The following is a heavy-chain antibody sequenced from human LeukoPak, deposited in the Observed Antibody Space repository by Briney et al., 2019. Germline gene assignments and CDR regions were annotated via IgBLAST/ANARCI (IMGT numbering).Heavy chain of an antibody. CDR1: GFTFSSYA. V-gene: IGHV3-30*04. Sequence: GGSLRLSCAASGFTFSSYAMHWVRQAPGKGLEWVAVILYDGSNKYYADSVKGRFTISRDNSKNTLYLQMNSLRAEDTAVYYCAKDYYYDSSGYSDYWGQGTLVTVSS. J-gene: IGHJ4*02. D-gene: IGHD3-22*01. CDR3: AKDYYYDSSGYSDY. CDR2: ILYDGSNK.